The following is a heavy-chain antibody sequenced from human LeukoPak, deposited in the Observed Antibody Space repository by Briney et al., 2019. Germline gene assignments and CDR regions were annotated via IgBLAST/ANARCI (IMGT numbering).Heavy chain of an antibody. CDR3: ARDYGRPWGDNWYFDL. CDR2: IYYSGST. V-gene: IGHV4-59*01. D-gene: IGHD3-16*01. J-gene: IGHJ2*01. CDR1: GGSNSSYY. Sequence: PSETLPLTRTVSGGSNSSYYWSWIRPPPGKGLAWIGYIYYSGSTNYNPSLKGRVTISVDTSKNQFSLKLSSVTAADTAVYYCARDYGRPWGDNWYFDLWGRGTLVTVSS.